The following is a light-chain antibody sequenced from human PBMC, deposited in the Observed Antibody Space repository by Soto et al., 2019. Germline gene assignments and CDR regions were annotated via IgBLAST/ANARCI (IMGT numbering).Light chain of an antibody. V-gene: IGLV1-40*01. J-gene: IGLJ2*01. CDR2: GNT. Sequence: QSVLTQPPSVSGAPGQRVTIPCTGSSSNMGAGYDVHWYQHLPGTAPKLLMYGNTNRPSGVPDRFSGSKSGTSASLAITGPQAEDEADHYGQSYDSSLSVGVFGGGTKLTVL. CDR3: QSYDSSLSVGV. CDR1: SSNMGAGYD.